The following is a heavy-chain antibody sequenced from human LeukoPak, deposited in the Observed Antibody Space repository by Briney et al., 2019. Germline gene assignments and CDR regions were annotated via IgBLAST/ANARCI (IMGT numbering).Heavy chain of an antibody. CDR2: ISSSSSTI. J-gene: IGHJ6*03. Sequence: GGPLRLSCVASGFIFSDYHMSWIRQAPGKGLEWVSYISSSSSTIYYADSVKGRFTISRDNAKNSLYLQMNSLRAEDTAVYYCAGETSGYDPWDYYYYYMDVWGKGTTVTVSS. D-gene: IGHD5-12*01. CDR3: AGETSGYDPWDYYYYYMDV. V-gene: IGHV3-11*04. CDR1: GFIFSDYH.